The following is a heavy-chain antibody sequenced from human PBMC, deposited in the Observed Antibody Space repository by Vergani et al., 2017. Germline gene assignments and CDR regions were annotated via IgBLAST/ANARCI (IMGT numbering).Heavy chain of an antibody. CDR1: ESSFISNE. J-gene: IGHJ6*02. CDR3: ARHWGYCSGGSCYSANGMDV. Sequence: EVMLVQSGAEVKKPGESLKISCKYSESSFISNEIAWVRQMSGKGLQWMGNINPIDSKIAYSPSFQGQAIMSLDKSITTAYLQWSSLKASDTAMYYCARHWGYCSGGSCYSANGMDVWGQGTTVTFSS. CDR2: INPIDSKI. V-gene: IGHV5-51*01. D-gene: IGHD2-15*01.